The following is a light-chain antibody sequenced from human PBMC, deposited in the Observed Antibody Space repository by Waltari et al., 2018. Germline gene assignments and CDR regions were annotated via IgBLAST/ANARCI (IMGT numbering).Light chain of an antibody. CDR3: GTWDSTLSDLV. V-gene: IGLV1-51*01. J-gene: IGLJ2*01. Sequence: QSMLTQPPSVSAAPGEKVTISGSGTTSNIGNNFVSWYQQLPGTDTKLFIQDNNKRPSEIPHRFSGSKSGTSATLPITGLQTEDDADYYFGTWDSTLSDLVFGGGTNLTVL. CDR2: DNN. CDR1: TSNIGNNF.